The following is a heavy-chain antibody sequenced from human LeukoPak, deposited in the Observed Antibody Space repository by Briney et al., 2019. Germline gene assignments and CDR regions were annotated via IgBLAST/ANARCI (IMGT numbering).Heavy chain of an antibody. CDR3: AKERGIYDILTGYYPGLPMDV. J-gene: IGHJ6*03. V-gene: IGHV3-20*04. D-gene: IGHD3-9*01. CDR1: GFTFDDYG. Sequence: GGSLRLSCAASGFTFDDYGMSWVRQAPGKGLEWVSGINWNGGSTGYADSVKGRFTISRDNAKNSLYLQMNSLRAEDTAVYYCAKERGIYDILTGYYPGLPMDVWGKGTTVTISS. CDR2: INWNGGST.